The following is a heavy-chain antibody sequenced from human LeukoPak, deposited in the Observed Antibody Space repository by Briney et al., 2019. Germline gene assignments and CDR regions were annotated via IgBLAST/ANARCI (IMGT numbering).Heavy chain of an antibody. V-gene: IGHV3-23*01. CDR2: IRSGGTT. CDR1: GFTFNNYV. D-gene: IGHD1-7*01. CDR3: AKAGGITGTTLDY. J-gene: IGHJ4*02. Sequence: PGGSLRLSCTASGFTFNNYVINWVRQAPGKGLEWVSTIRSGGTTYYADSVKGRFTISRDNSKNTLYLQMNSLRAEDTAVYYCAKAGGITGTTLDYWGQGTLVTVSS.